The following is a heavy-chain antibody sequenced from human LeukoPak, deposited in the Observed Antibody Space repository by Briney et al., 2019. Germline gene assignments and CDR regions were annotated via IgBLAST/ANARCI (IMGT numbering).Heavy chain of an antibody. Sequence: SETLSLTCAVYGGSFSGYYWSWIRQPPGKGLEWIGYIYYSGSTNYNPSLKSRVTISVDTSKNQFSLKLSSVTAADTAVYYCARAVARVNWFDPWGQGTLVTVSS. CDR1: GGSFSGYY. CDR2: IYYSGST. J-gene: IGHJ5*02. D-gene: IGHD6-19*01. CDR3: ARAVARVNWFDP. V-gene: IGHV4-34*11.